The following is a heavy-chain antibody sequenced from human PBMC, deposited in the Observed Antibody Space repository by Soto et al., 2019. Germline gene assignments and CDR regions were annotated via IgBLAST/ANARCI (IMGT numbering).Heavy chain of an antibody. CDR2: IKSKTDGGTT. V-gene: IGHV3-15*07. Sequence: PGGSLRLSCAASGFTFSNAWMNWVRQAPGKGLEWVGRIKSKTDGGTTDYAAPVKGRFTISRDDSKNTLYLQMNSLKTEDTAVYYCTTAAVLGSSSTSLIYYYYYYGMDVWGQGTTVTVSS. CDR3: TTAAVLGSSSTSLIYYYYYYGMDV. CDR1: GFTFSNAW. D-gene: IGHD6-6*01. J-gene: IGHJ6*02.